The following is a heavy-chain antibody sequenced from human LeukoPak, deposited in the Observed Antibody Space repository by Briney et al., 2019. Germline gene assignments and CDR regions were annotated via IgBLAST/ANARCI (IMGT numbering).Heavy chain of an antibody. J-gene: IGHJ4*02. CDR2: ISSSGSTL. Sequence: GGSLRLSCAASGFTFSTYEMNRVRQAPGKGLEWVSFISSSGSTLYYADSVRGRFTISRDNARKSLSLQMNSLRGEDTAVYYCVRVGATAWGDYWGQGALVTVSS. CDR1: GFTFSTYE. D-gene: IGHD1-26*01. V-gene: IGHV3-48*03. CDR3: VRVGATAWGDY.